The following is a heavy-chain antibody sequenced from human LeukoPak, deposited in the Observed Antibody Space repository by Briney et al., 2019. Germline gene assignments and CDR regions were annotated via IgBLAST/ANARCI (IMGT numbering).Heavy chain of an antibody. CDR2: MHYSGIT. CDR1: GGSISSGSHY. V-gene: IGHV4-39*01. CDR3: ARCPYSDSGVWQAFDY. J-gene: IGHJ4*02. D-gene: IGHD5-12*01. Sequence: SETLSLTCIVSGGSISSGSHYWGWIRQPPGKGLEWTGSMHYSGITYYNPSLTSRVTISVDTSKNQFSLRLTSVTAADTAVYYCARCPYSDSGVWQAFDYWGQGTLVTVSS.